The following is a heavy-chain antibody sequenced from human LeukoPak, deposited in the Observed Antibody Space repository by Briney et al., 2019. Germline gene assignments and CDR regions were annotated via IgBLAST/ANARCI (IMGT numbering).Heavy chain of an antibody. CDR1: GYTFTSYG. V-gene: IGHV1-18*01. CDR2: ISAYNGNT. CDR3: ARDSPLVGLDYGGNVGVFDY. J-gene: IGHJ4*02. Sequence: ASVKVSCKASGYTFTSYGISWVRQAPGQGLEWMGWISAYNGNTNYAQKLQGRVTMTTDTSTSTAYMELRSLRSDDTAVYYCARDSPLVGLDYGGNVGVFDYWGQGTLVTVSS. D-gene: IGHD4-17*01.